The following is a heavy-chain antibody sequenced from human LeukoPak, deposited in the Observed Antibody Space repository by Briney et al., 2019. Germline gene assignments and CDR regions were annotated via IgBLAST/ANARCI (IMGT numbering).Heavy chain of an antibody. CDR1: GFTFSSYD. J-gene: IGHJ6*03. CDR2: ISNDGNNN. V-gene: IGHV3-30*07. Sequence: GGSLRLSCAASGFTFSSYDVHWVRQAPGKGLEWVALISNDGNNNYYADSVMGRFSISRDNSKSTLFLQMNSLRAEDTAVYHCASSSGYASYYFYNYMDVWGKGTTVTVSS. D-gene: IGHD3-16*01. CDR3: ASSSGYASYYFYNYMDV.